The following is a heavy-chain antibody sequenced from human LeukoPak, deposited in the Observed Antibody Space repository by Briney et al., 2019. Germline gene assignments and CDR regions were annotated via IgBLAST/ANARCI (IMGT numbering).Heavy chain of an antibody. D-gene: IGHD3-10*01. V-gene: IGHV1-2*02. J-gene: IGHJ4*02. CDR2: INPNSGGT. CDR3: ARHFYGSGSTADY. CDR1: GYTFTGYY. Sequence: ASVKVSCKASGYTFTGYYMHWVRQAPGQGLEWMGWINPNSGGTNYAQKFQGRVTMTRDTSISTAYMELSRLRSDDTAVYYCARHFYGSGSTADYWGQGTLVTVSS.